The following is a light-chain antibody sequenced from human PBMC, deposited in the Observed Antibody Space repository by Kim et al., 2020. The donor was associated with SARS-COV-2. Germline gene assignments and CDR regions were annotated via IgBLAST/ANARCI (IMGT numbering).Light chain of an antibody. CDR3: GTWDSSLSAGV. Sequence: GQKVTISCSGSPSNVGNTYVFWYQQLPGAAPKLLIYDNNKRPSGIPDRFSGSKSGTSATLGITGLQTGDEADYYSGTWDSSLSAGVFGGGTQLTVL. CDR1: PSNVGNTY. CDR2: DNN. J-gene: IGLJ3*02. V-gene: IGLV1-51*01.